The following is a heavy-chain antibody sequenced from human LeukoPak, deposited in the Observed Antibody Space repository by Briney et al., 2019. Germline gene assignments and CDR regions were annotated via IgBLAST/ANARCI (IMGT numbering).Heavy chain of an antibody. D-gene: IGHD3-3*01. V-gene: IGHV4-34*01. CDR2: INHSGST. Sequence: PSETLSLTCAVYGGSFSGYYRSRIRQPPGKGLEWIGEINHSGSTNYNPSLKSRVSISVDTSKNQFSLKLSSVTAADTAVYYCARTIFGVGGTDPWGQGTLVTVSS. CDR3: ARTIFGVGGTDP. CDR1: GGSFSGYY. J-gene: IGHJ5*02.